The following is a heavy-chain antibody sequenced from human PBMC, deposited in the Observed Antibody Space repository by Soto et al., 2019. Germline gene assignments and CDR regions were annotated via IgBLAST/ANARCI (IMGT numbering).Heavy chain of an antibody. D-gene: IGHD3-22*01. J-gene: IGHJ6*02. CDR1: GDTFSTYT. V-gene: IGHV1-18*04. Sequence: ASVKVSCKASGDTFSTYTITWVRQAPGQGLEWLGWISAYDGNTNYAQILQGRVSMTTDTSTNTAYMEVRSLRSDDTAVYYCARGGYYDSSGSRNYYYYGMNVWGQGTTVTVSS. CDR2: ISAYDGNT. CDR3: ARGGYYDSSGSRNYYYYGMNV.